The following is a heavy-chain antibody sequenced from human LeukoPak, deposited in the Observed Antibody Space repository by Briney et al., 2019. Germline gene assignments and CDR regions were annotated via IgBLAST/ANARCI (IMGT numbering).Heavy chain of an antibody. Sequence: GGSLRLSCAASGFTFSSYAMSWVRQAPGKGLEWVSGISGSGGSTYYADSVKGRFTISRDNSKNTLYLQMNSLRAEDTAVYYCAKDRVLVVVAATLDYWGQGTLVTVSS. CDR2: ISGSGGST. CDR3: AKDRVLVVVAATLDY. J-gene: IGHJ4*02. CDR1: GFTFSSYA. D-gene: IGHD2-15*01. V-gene: IGHV3-23*01.